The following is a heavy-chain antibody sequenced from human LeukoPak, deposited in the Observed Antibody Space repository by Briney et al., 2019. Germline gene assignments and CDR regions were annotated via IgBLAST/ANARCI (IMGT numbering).Heavy chain of an antibody. CDR1: GGSFSGYY. Sequence: SETLSLTCAVYGGSFSGYYWSWTRQPPGKGLEWIGEINHSGSTNYNPSLKSRVTISVDTSKNQFSLKLSSVTAADTAVYYCARGRGSSGYYYDYWGQGTLVTVSS. D-gene: IGHD3-22*01. CDR2: INHSGST. V-gene: IGHV4-34*01. CDR3: ARGRGSSGYYYDY. J-gene: IGHJ4*02.